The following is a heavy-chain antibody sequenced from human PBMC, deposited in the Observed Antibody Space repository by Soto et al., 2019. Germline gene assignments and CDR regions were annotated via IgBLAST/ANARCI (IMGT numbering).Heavy chain of an antibody. CDR2: ITSDTKTI. CDR1: GFTFSIYS. J-gene: IGHJ4*02. D-gene: IGHD6-19*01. V-gene: IGHV3-48*02. Sequence: EVQLVESGGDLVQRGGSLRLSCAASGFTFSIYSINWVRQAPGKGLEWFSYITSDTKTIKYADSVKGRFTISRDNAKNSVYLQMNSLRDEDTAVYYCARSVEGHFDYWGQGTVVTVSS. CDR3: ARSVEGHFDY.